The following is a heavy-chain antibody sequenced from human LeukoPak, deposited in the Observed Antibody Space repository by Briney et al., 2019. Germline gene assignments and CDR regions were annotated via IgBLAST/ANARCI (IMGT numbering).Heavy chain of an antibody. CDR3: ARGLRISMTTVTTPYVGLGY. CDR1: GYTFTSYG. V-gene: IGHV1-18*01. CDR2: ISAYNGNT. Sequence: ASVKVSCKASGYTFTSYGISWVRQAPGQGLEWMGWISAYNGNTNYAQKLQGRVTMTTDTSTSTAYMELRSLRSDDTAVYYCARGLRISMTTVTTPYVGLGYWGQGTLVTVSS. D-gene: IGHD4-17*01. J-gene: IGHJ4*02.